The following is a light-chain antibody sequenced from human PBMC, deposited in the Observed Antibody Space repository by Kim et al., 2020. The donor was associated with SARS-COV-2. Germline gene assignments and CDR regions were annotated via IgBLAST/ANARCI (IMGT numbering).Light chain of an antibody. CDR2: AAS. J-gene: IGKJ1*01. Sequence: DIQMTQSPSSVSASVGDRVTITCRASQGISSWLAWYQQKPGKTPKLLIYAASSLESGVPSRFSGSGSGTDFTLTITSLQPEDYAADYCQQDNHFPWTFGQGTKVDIK. V-gene: IGKV1-12*01. CDR3: QQDNHFPWT. CDR1: QGISSW.